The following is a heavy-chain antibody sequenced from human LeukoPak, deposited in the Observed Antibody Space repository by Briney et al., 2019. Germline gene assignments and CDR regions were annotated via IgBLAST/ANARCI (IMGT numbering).Heavy chain of an antibody. Sequence: GGSLRLSCAASGFTVSSNYMSWVRQAPGKGLEWVSVIYSDGRTYYADSVKGRFTISRDNSKNSLYLQMNSLRTEDTALYYCAKGGIVGATIDYWGQGTLVTVSS. D-gene: IGHD1-26*01. CDR1: GFTVSSNY. CDR2: IYSDGRT. V-gene: IGHV3-53*05. J-gene: IGHJ4*02. CDR3: AKGGIVGATIDY.